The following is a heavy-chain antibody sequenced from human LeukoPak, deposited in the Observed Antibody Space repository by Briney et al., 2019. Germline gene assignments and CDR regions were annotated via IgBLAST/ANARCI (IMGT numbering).Heavy chain of an antibody. CDR3: VRDGEVIIKPAASFPHDAFDI. CDR2: INPSGGRT. V-gene: IGHV1-46*02. CDR1: GYTFNTYG. D-gene: IGHD3-10*01. J-gene: IGHJ3*02. Sequence: ASVKVSCKASGYTFNTYGISWVRQAPGQGLEWMGIINPSGGRTNYAPKFQGRVAMTRDTATSTVYMELSSLRSEDTAVYYCVRDGEVIIKPAASFPHDAFDIWGQGTMVIVSS.